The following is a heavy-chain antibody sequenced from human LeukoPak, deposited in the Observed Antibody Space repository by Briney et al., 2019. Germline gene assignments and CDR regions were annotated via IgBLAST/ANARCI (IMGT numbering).Heavy chain of an antibody. CDR1: GGSISSGGYY. CDR2: IYYSGST. D-gene: IGHD3-22*01. Sequence: SETLSLTCTVSGGSISSGGYYWSWIRQHPGKGLEWIGYIYYSGSTYYNPSLKSRVTISVDTSKNQFSLKLSSVTAADTAVYYCAGVSRADSSSDYWGQGTLVTVSS. V-gene: IGHV4-31*03. CDR3: AGVSRADSSSDY. J-gene: IGHJ4*02.